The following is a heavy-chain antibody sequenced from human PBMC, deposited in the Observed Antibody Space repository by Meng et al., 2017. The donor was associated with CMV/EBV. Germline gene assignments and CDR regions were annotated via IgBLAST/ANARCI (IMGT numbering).Heavy chain of an antibody. J-gene: IGHJ6*02. V-gene: IGHV3-11*04. CDR3: ARYYPSLPYYDFWSGYHYYYYYGMDV. D-gene: IGHD3-3*01. CDR2: ISSSGSTI. Sequence: GGSLRLSCAASGFTFSDCYMSWIRQAPGKGLEWVSYISSSGSTIYYADSVKGRFTISRDNAKNSLYLQMNSLRAEDTAVYYCARYYPSLPYYDFWSGYHYYYYYGMDVWGQGTTVTVSS. CDR1: GFTFSDCY.